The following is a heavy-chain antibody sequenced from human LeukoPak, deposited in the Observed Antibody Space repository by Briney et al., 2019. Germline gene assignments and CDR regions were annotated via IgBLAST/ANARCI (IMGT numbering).Heavy chain of an antibody. Sequence: ASVKVSCKASGYTFTSYGISWVRQAPGQGLEWMGWISAYNGNTNYAQKLQGRVTMTTDTSTSTACMELRSLRSDDTAVYYCARDSLWFGELHHDYWGQGTLVTVSS. CDR1: GYTFTSYG. CDR3: ARDSLWFGELHHDY. J-gene: IGHJ4*02. V-gene: IGHV1-18*04. CDR2: ISAYNGNT. D-gene: IGHD3-10*01.